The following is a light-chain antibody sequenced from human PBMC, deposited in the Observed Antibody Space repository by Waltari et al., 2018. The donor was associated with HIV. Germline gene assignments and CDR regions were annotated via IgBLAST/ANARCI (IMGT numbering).Light chain of an antibody. V-gene: IGKV3-15*01. CDR1: QTVSTT. CDR3: QQYNNWPQT. Sequence: EIVMTQSPATLSVSPGERATLSCRASQTVSTTFAWYQQKPGQALRLLIFGASNRATGIPARFSGSGSGTEFTLTISSLQSEDFAVYYCQQYNNWPQTFGQGTNLEIK. CDR2: GAS. J-gene: IGKJ2*01.